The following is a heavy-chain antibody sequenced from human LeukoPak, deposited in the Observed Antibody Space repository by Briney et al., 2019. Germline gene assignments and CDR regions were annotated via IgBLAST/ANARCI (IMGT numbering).Heavy chain of an antibody. CDR1: GFTFSSYS. Sequence: GGSLRLSCTASGFTFSSYSMNWVRQAPGKGLEWVSYISSGSGTMYYADSVKGRFTISRDNAKNTLYLQMNSLRDEDTAVYYWARNNRYSNSPSEAWGQGTLVTVSA. CDR3: ARNNRYSNSPSEA. V-gene: IGHV3-48*02. D-gene: IGHD6-13*01. CDR2: ISSGSGTM. J-gene: IGHJ5*02.